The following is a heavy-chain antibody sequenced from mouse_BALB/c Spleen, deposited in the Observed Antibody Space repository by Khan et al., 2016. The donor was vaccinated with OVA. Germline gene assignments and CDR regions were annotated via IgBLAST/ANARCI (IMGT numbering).Heavy chain of an antibody. J-gene: IGHJ3*01. CDR2: INPDSSTI. CDR3: ARPYRYDGRAWFAY. V-gene: IGHV4-1*02. D-gene: IGHD2-14*01. CDR1: GFDFSRYW. Sequence: EVKLLESGGGLVQPGGSLKLSCAASGFDFSRYWMSWVRQAPGKGLEWIGEINPDSSTINYTPSLKDKFIISRDNAKNTVYLEMSKVRSEDTVLYYCARPYRYDGRAWFAYWSQGALGTVCA.